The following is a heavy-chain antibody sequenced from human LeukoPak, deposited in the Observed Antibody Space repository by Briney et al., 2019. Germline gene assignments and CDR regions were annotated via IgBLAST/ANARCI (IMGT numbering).Heavy chain of an antibody. CDR1: GFTFSSYG. D-gene: IGHD5-12*01. CDR2: IWYDGSNK. CDR3: AKAHSGYSGYGGGNYMDV. Sequence: PGGSLRLSCAASGFTFSSYGMHWVRQAPGKGLEGVAVIWYDGSNKYYADSVKGRITISRDNSKNTLYLQMNSLRAEDTAVYYCAKAHSGYSGYGGGNYMDVWGKGTTVTVSS. V-gene: IGHV3-33*06. J-gene: IGHJ6*03.